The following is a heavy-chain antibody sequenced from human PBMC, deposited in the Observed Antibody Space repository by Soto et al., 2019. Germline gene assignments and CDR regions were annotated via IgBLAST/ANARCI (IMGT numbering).Heavy chain of an antibody. Sequence: QVQLVQSGAEVKKPGASVKVSCKASGYTFTSYDINWVRQATGQGLEWMGWMNPNSGNTGYAQKLQGRVTMTRNTSISTAYVELSSLSSEDTAVYYCASEKTSYGMDVWGQGTTVTVSS. CDR2: MNPNSGNT. V-gene: IGHV1-8*01. J-gene: IGHJ6*02. CDR1: GYTFTSYD. CDR3: ASEKTSYGMDV.